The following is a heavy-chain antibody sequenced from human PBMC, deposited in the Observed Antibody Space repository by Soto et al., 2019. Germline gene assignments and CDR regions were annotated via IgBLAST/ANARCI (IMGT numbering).Heavy chain of an antibody. V-gene: IGHV3-21*01. CDR3: AREGITMVRGANYYMDV. Sequence: EVQLVESGGGLVKPGGSLRLSCAASGFTFSSYSMNWVRQAPGKGLEWVSSISSSSSYIYYADSVKGRFTISRDNAKNSLYLQMNSLRAEDTAVYYWAREGITMVRGANYYMDVWGKGTTVTVSS. J-gene: IGHJ6*03. CDR2: ISSSSSYI. CDR1: GFTFSSYS. D-gene: IGHD3-10*01.